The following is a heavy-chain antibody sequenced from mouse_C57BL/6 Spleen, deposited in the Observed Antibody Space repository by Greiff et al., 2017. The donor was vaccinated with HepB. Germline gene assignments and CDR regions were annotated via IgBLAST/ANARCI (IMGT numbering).Heavy chain of an antibody. J-gene: IGHJ1*03. CDR3: ARSTTVSSWYFDV. V-gene: IGHV1-64*01. D-gene: IGHD1-1*01. Sequence: VQLQQPGAELVKPGASVKLSCKASGYTFTSYWMHWVKQRPGQGLEWIGMIHPNSGSTNYNEKFKSKATLTVDKSSSTAYMQLSSLTSEDSAVYYCARSTTVSSWYFDVWGTGTTVTVSS. CDR1: GYTFTSYW. CDR2: IHPNSGST.